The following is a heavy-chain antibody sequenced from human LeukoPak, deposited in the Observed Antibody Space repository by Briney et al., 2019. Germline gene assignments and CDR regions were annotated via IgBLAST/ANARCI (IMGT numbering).Heavy chain of an antibody. CDR2: ISGSGGST. D-gene: IGHD2-15*01. CDR1: GFTFSNYG. Sequence: GRSLRLSCAASGFTFSNYGMHWVRQAPWKGLEWVSVISGSGGSTYYADSVKGRFTISRDNSKNTLYLQMNSLRAEDTAVYYCARYCSGGRCYSGLDPWGQGALVTVSS. J-gene: IGHJ5*02. CDR3: ARYCSGGRCYSGLDP. V-gene: IGHV3-23*01.